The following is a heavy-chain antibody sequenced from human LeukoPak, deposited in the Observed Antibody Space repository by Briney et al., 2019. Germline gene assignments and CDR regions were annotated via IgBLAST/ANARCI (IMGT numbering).Heavy chain of an antibody. Sequence: SQTLSLTCAISVDSVSINSAGWNWVRQSPSRGLEWLGRTYYRSKWYNDYAVSVKSRITITPATSKNQFSLPLNSVTPEDTAVYYCARSTTVTTGPHYYYYYMDVWGKGTTVTVSS. CDR3: ARSTTVTTGPHYYYYYMDV. CDR2: TYYRSKWYN. J-gene: IGHJ6*03. CDR1: VDSVSINSAG. V-gene: IGHV6-1*01. D-gene: IGHD4-17*01.